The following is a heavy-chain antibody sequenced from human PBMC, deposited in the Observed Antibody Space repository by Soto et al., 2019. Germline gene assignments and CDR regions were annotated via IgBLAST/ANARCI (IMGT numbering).Heavy chain of an antibody. CDR1: GLTFSRDG. CDR3: AKERATTTAFDY. Sequence: GGSMRISSAASGLTFSRDGMIWLRKAPGKGLEWVSLITDNGGSTYYADSVKGRFTISRDNTKNTLFLQMNSLRAEDTAVYYCAKERATTTAFDYWVQGALVTVSS. CDR2: ITDNGGST. D-gene: IGHD4-17*01. V-gene: IGHV3-23*01. J-gene: IGHJ4*02.